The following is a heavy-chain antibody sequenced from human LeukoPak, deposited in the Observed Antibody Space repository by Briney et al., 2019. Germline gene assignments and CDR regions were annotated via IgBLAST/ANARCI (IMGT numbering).Heavy chain of an antibody. J-gene: IGHJ5*02. CDR2: IYPGDSDT. CDR1: GHTFNNYW. V-gene: IGHV5-51*01. Sequence: GESLKISCKGSGHTFNNYWIAWVRQMPGKGLECMRIIYPGDSDTRYSPSFQGQVTISADKSISTAYLQWSSLKASDSAMYYCARLPYCGGDCYPNWFDPWGQGTLVTVSS. CDR3: ARLPYCGGDCYPNWFDP. D-gene: IGHD2-21*02.